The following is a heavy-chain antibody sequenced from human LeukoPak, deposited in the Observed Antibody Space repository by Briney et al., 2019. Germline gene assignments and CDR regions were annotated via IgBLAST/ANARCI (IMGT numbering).Heavy chain of an antibody. J-gene: IGHJ4*02. CDR1: GFTFSIYW. CDR3: ARVSYYYGSGSYYNPWYFDY. V-gene: IGHV3-7*01. Sequence: PGGSLRLSCAASGFTFSIYWMSWVRQAPGKGLEWVANIKQDGSEKYYVDSVKGRFTISRDNAKSSLYLQMNSLRAEGTAVYYCARVSYYYGSGSYYNPWYFDYWGQGTLVTVSS. D-gene: IGHD3-10*01. CDR2: IKQDGSEK.